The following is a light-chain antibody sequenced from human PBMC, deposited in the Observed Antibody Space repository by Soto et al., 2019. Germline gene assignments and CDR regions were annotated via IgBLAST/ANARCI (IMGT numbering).Light chain of an antibody. CDR1: SSNIGGGYD. CDR3: SSYTSSNFWV. J-gene: IGLJ3*02. V-gene: IGLV1-40*01. CDR2: GNI. Sequence: QSVLTQPPSVSGAPGQRVTISCTGSSSNIGGGYDVHWYQQLPGTTPKLLVYGNINRPSRVPDRFSGSKSDTSASLAITGLQAEDEADYYCSSYTSSNFWVFGEGTKLTVL.